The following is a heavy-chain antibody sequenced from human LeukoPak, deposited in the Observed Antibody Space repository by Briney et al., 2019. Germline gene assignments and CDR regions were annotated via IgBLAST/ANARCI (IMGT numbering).Heavy chain of an antibody. V-gene: IGHV3-23*01. J-gene: IGHJ4*02. CDR1: GFTFSSYV. Sequence: PGGSLRLSCAASGFTFSSYVMSWVRQAPGKGLEWVSAISGSGSSTYYADSVKGRFTISRDNSKNIAYLQMNSLKPEDTAVYYCSTDYDFWSGPGYWGQGTLVTVSS. CDR2: ISGSGSST. D-gene: IGHD3-3*01. CDR3: STDYDFWSGPGY.